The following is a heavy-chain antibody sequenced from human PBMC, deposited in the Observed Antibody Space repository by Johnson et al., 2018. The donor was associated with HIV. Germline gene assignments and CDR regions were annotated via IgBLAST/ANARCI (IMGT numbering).Heavy chain of an antibody. Sequence: QEKLVESGGGLVQPGGSLRLSCAASGFTFSSYAMHWVRQAPGKVLEWVAVISYDGSNKYYADSVKGRFTISRDNSKNTLHLHITSLRVEDTAVYYCAKDLVLMDFCGAFDVWGQGTMVTVSS. CDR3: AKDLVLMDFCGAFDV. V-gene: IGHV3-30-3*01. CDR1: GFTFSSYA. CDR2: ISYDGSNK. D-gene: IGHD2-8*01. J-gene: IGHJ3*01.